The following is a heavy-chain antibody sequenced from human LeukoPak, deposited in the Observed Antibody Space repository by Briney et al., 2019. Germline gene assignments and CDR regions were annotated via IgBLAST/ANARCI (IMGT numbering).Heavy chain of an antibody. CDR3: AKDVRPRSXILGELGY. J-gene: IGHJ4*02. CDR1: GFTFSSYS. D-gene: IGHD3-10*01. Sequence: GGSLRLSCAASGFTFSSYSMNWVRQAPVKGLEWVSAISGSGGSTYYADSVKGRFTISRDNSKNTLYLQMNSLRAEDTAVYYCAKDVRPRSXILGELGYWGQGTLVTVS. CDR2: ISGSGGST. V-gene: IGHV3-23*01.